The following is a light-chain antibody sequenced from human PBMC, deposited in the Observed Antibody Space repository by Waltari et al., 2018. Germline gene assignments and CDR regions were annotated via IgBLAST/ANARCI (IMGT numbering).Light chain of an antibody. CDR3: QVWDNRRDHRWV. J-gene: IGLJ3*02. Sequence: SYVLTQPPSVSVAPGQTAPITCGGDNIGTYRVHWYHQKPGQAPLLVVYDDRDRPSGIPERFSGSNSGNTATLTISRVEAADEADYYCQVWDNRRDHRWVFGGGTKLTVL. CDR2: DDR. V-gene: IGLV3-21*02. CDR1: NIGTYR.